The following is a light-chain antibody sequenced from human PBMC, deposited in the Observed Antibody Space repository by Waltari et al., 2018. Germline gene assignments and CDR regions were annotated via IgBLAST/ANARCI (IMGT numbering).Light chain of an antibody. CDR1: QSVSGSY. CDR2: DAS. Sequence: EIVLTQSPGTLTLSPGERATLSCGASQSVSGSYVAWYRQRPGQAPRLLIYDASSRATGIPDRFIGSGSGTDFTLTISRLEPEDFVVFFCQQYGSSPNTFGQGTQLEIK. CDR3: QQYGSSPNT. V-gene: IGKV3-20*01. J-gene: IGKJ2*01.